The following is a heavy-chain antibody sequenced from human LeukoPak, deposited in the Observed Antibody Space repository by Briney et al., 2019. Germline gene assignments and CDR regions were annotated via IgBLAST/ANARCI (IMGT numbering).Heavy chain of an antibody. J-gene: IGHJ4*02. V-gene: IGHV4-34*01. CDR1: GGSFSGYY. D-gene: IGHD3-10*01. CDR2: INHSGST. CDR3: ARPRMVYYGSGSYYFDY. Sequence: SETLSLTCAVYGGSFSGYYWSWICQPPGKGLEWIGEINHSGSTNYNPSLKSRVTISVDTSKNQFSLKLSSVTAADTAVYYCARPRMVYYGSGSYYFDYWGQGTLVTVSS.